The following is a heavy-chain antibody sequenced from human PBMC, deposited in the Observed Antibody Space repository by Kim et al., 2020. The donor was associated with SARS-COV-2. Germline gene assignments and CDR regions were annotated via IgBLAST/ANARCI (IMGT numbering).Heavy chain of an antibody. V-gene: IGHV4-61*01. CDR2: IYYSGST. Sequence: SETLSLTCTVSGGSVSSGSYYWSWIRQPPGKGLEWIGYIYYSGSTNYNPSLKSRVTISVDTSKNQFSLKLSSVTAADTAVYYCARDRSIVVVPAAISYYG. J-gene: IGHJ6*01. CDR3: ARDRSIVVVPAAISYYG. CDR1: GGSVSSGSYY. D-gene: IGHD2-2*01.